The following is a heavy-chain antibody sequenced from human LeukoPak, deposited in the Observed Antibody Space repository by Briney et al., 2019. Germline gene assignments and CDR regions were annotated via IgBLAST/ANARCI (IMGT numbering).Heavy chain of an antibody. D-gene: IGHD6-19*01. Sequence: PGGSLRLSCAASGFTFSTYAMSWVRQAPGKGLEWVSAISGSGGSTYYADSVKGRFTISRDNSKNTLYLRMNSLRAEDTAVYYCPHARGYSSEYNWGQGTLVTVSS. J-gene: IGHJ4*02. V-gene: IGHV3-23*01. CDR2: ISGSGGST. CDR1: GFTFSTYA. CDR3: PHARGYSSEYN.